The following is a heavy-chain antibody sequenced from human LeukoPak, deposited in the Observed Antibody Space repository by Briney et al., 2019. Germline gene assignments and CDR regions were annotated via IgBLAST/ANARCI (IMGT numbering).Heavy chain of an antibody. CDR1: GVSISSSNSY. CDR3: ARQTGSGLFILP. D-gene: IGHD3/OR15-3a*01. CDR2: IYYSGNT. V-gene: IGHV4-39*01. Sequence: SETLSLTCSVSGVSISSSNSYWGWIRQPPGKGLEWIGSIYYSGNTYCNASLKSQVSISIDTSKNQFSLKLTSVTAADTAVYYCARQTGSGLFILPGGQGTLVTVSS. J-gene: IGHJ4*02.